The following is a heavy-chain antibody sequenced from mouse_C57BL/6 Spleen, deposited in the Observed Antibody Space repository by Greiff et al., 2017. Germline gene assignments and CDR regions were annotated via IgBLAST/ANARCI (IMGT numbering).Heavy chain of an antibody. J-gene: IGHJ3*01. CDR3: ARPYDYDRAWFAY. V-gene: IGHV1-7*01. Sequence: VHLVESGAELAKPGASVKLSCKASGYTFTSYWMHWVKQRPGQGLEWIGYINPSSGYTKYNQKFKDKATLTADKSSSTAYMQLSSLTYEDSAVYYCARPYDYDRAWFAYWGQGTLVTVSA. CDR1: GYTFTSYW. CDR2: INPSSGYT. D-gene: IGHD2-4*01.